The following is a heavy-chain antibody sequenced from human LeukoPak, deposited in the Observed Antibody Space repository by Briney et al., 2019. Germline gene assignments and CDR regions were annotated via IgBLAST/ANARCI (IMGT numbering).Heavy chain of an antibody. D-gene: IGHD2-2*01. CDR2: ISYDGNTK. CDR3: ANSVPAATNYYYYYMDV. CDR1: GFTFSNFG. J-gene: IGHJ6*03. Sequence: GGSLRLSCAASGFTFSNFGMHWVRQAPGKGLEWVAGISYDGNTKDYADSVKGRITISRDNSKNTLNLQMNSLRAEDTAVYYCANSVPAATNYYYYYMDVWGKGTTVTVSS. V-gene: IGHV3-30*18.